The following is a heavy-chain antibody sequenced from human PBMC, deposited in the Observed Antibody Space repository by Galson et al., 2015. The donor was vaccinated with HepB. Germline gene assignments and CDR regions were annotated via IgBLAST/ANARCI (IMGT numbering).Heavy chain of an antibody. CDR2: ISSNGGTT. Sequence: SLRLSCAASEFTFSTHAMHWVRQAPGKGLEFLSAISSNGGTTYYADSVKGRFTISRDNSRNTLFLQMSSLRAEDTAVYYCVKDSSDCSGVTCPNYLDYWGQGTLVTVSS. CDR3: VKDSSDCSGVTCPNYLDY. D-gene: IGHD2-15*01. J-gene: IGHJ4*02. V-gene: IGHV3-64D*06. CDR1: EFTFSTHA.